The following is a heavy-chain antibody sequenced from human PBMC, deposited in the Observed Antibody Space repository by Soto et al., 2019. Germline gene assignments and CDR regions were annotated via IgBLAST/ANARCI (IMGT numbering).Heavy chain of an antibody. CDR1: GFSLSTSGAG. Sequence: QITLKESGPRLVKPTQTLTLTCTLSGFSLSTSGAGVGWIRQPPGKPLEWLALIYWDDDKRYSPSLKSRLTITKDTSKNQVVLTMTNMDPVDTATYYCAHSRREYGDSHFDFDYWGQGTLVTVSS. CDR3: AHSRREYGDSHFDFDY. CDR2: IYWDDDK. V-gene: IGHV2-5*02. J-gene: IGHJ4*02. D-gene: IGHD4-17*01.